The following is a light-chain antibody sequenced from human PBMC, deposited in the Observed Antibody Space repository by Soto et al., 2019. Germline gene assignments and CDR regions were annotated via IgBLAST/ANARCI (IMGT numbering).Light chain of an antibody. Sequence: DIQMTQSPSSLSASVGERVTIACQASQDISNHLIWYQQKPGKAPKFLIYDASNLETGVPSRFSGSGSGTDFTFSISSLQPEDVATYFCQQSHILPRTFGPGTKVGIK. CDR2: DAS. V-gene: IGKV1-33*01. CDR3: QQSHILPRT. J-gene: IGKJ3*01. CDR1: QDISNH.